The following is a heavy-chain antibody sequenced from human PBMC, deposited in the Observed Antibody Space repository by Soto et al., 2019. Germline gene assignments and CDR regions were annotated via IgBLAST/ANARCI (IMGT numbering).Heavy chain of an antibody. D-gene: IGHD3-16*02. Sequence: GGSLSLSCAASGFTFTSYAMIWFRQAPGKGLEWVSGISGSGDRTHYTDSVKGRFSISRDNSKNTLHLQINSLRAEDTAIYYCAKASTYEYVWGSFRYYFDHWGQGALVTVSS. CDR3: AKASTYEYVWGSFRYYFDH. CDR2: ISGSGDRT. J-gene: IGHJ4*02. V-gene: IGHV3-23*01. CDR1: GFTFTSYA.